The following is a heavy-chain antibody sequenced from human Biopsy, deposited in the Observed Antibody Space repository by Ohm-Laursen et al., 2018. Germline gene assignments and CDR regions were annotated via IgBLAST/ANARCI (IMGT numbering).Heavy chain of an antibody. Sequence: SDTLSLTCTVSGDSIRSYYWSWIRQTPGKGLEWIGHIYYSVMTNYNPSLQSRVSISVDTSRNQVSLTLSSVTAADTAVYYCARDSGILNYGNFKYYHYYGMDVWGQGTKVTVSS. D-gene: IGHD4-11*01. V-gene: IGHV4-59*01. CDR2: IYYSVMT. CDR1: GDSIRSYY. J-gene: IGHJ6*02. CDR3: ARDSGILNYGNFKYYHYYGMDV.